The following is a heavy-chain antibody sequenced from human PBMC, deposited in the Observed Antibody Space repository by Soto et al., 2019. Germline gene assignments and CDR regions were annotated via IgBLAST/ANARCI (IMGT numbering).Heavy chain of an antibody. CDR1: GFTFGDNA. CDR2: ISWGSYVV. V-gene: IGHV3-9*01. D-gene: IGHD5-18*01. J-gene: IGHJ5*01. CDR3: AKDVKDGYPSWAWFDS. Sequence: PGRSLRPSCAAFGFTFGDNAMHWVRQAPGKGLEGGAGISWGSYVVGYVDSVKGRFPVSRDNAENSLFLDMNSLRVGDTALYYCAKDVKDGYPSWAWFDSWGLGTQVTVSS.